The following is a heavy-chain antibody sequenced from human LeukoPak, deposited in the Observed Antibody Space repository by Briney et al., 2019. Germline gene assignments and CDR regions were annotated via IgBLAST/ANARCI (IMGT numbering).Heavy chain of an antibody. D-gene: IGHD5-18*01. J-gene: IGHJ4*02. CDR2: IFSSGNT. Sequence: SQTLSLTCTVSGGSISSGNYYWSWIRQPAGRGLAWIGRIFSSGNTNYNPSLKSRVTMSIDTSKNQFSLKLTSVTAADTAVYYCARGGYSHGYQGYYFDYWGQGTLVTVSS. CDR3: ARGGYSHGYQGYYFDY. V-gene: IGHV4-61*02. CDR1: GGSISSGNYY.